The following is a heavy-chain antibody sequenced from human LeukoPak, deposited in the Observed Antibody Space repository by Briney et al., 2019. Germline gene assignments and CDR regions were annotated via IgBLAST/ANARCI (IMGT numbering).Heavy chain of an antibody. CDR3: AKVLMTTVTTPPLGALDY. Sequence: GGSLRLSCAASGFTFSSYAMSWVRQAPGKGLEWVSAISGSGGSTYYADSVKGRFTISRDNSKNTLYLQMNSLRAEDTAVYYCAKVLMTTVTTPPLGALDYWGRGTLVTVSS. CDR1: GFTFSSYA. V-gene: IGHV3-23*01. D-gene: IGHD4-17*01. J-gene: IGHJ4*02. CDR2: ISGSGGST.